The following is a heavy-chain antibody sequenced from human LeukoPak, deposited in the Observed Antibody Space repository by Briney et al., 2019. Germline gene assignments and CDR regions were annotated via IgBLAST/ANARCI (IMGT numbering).Heavy chain of an antibody. V-gene: IGHV1-2*02. CDR3: ARTLYISAVPGGFDY. J-gene: IGHJ4*02. CDR2: INPKNAGT. CDR1: GGTFSSYA. Sequence: ASVKVSCKASGGTFSSYAISWVRQAPGQGLEWMGWINPKNAGTNFAQRFQGRVTMTRDTSITTAYMELSRLRSDDTAFYYCARTLYISAVPGGFDYWGQGTLVTVSS. D-gene: IGHD6-13*01.